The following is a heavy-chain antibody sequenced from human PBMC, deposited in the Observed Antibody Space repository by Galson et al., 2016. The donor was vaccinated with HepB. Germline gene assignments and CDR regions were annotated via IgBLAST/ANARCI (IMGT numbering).Heavy chain of an antibody. CDR3: ARGRRVGHCSGTSCRNWFDP. Sequence: AVWELALNQSGKDRVPLGPAHGLEWVAVIWYDGSNKYYADSVKGRFTISRDNSKSTLYLQMNSLRAEDTAVYYCARGRRVGHCSGTSCRNWFDPWGQGALVTVSS. J-gene: IGHJ5*02. V-gene: IGHV3-33*07. CDR1: ELALNQSG. D-gene: IGHD2-2*01. CDR2: IWYDGSNK.